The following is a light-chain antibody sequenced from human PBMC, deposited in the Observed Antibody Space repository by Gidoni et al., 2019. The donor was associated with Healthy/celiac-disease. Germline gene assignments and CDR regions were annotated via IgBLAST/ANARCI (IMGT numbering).Light chain of an antibody. CDR3: QQRSNWPLT. Sequence: EIVLTQSPATLSLSPGERATLSCRASQSVSRYLAWYQQKPGQAPRLLIYDASNRATGIPARFSGSGSGTDFPLTISSLGAEDFAVYYCQQRSNWPLTFGGGTKVEIK. CDR2: DAS. J-gene: IGKJ4*01. V-gene: IGKV3-11*01. CDR1: QSVSRY.